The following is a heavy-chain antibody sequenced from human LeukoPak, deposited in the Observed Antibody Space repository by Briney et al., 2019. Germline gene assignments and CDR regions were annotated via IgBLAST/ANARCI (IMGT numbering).Heavy chain of an antibody. V-gene: IGHV6-1*01. D-gene: IGHD5-18*01. J-gene: IGHJ4*02. CDR1: GDSVSSNSAA. CDR3: ASAHGYIDY. CDR2: TYYRSRWCN. Sequence: SQTLSLTCAISGDSVSSNSAAWNWIRQSPSRGLEWLGRTYYRSRWCNEYAVSVKSRITINPDTSRNQFSLQLNSATPEDTAVYYCASAHGYIDYWGQGTLVTVSS.